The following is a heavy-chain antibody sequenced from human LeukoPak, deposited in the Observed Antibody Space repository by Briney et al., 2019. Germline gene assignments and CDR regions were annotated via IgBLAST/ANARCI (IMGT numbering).Heavy chain of an antibody. Sequence: GGSLRLSCAASGFTVNTYWMNWVRQAPGQGLEWVANIDQDGSEEHYVESLKGRFTIFRDNAKNSVLLQMNSLKADDTAVYYCARGFDANYGMDVWGKGTTVTVSS. CDR1: GFTVNTYW. D-gene: IGHD3-9*01. CDR2: IDQDGSEE. J-gene: IGHJ6*04. V-gene: IGHV3-7*03. CDR3: ARGFDANYGMDV.